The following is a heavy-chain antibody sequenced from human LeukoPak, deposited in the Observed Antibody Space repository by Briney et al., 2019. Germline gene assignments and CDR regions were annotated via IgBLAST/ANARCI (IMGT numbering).Heavy chain of an antibody. D-gene: IGHD2-2*01. CDR3: AREDPQTRVPEGMDV. CDR2: VYYSGTT. V-gene: IGHV4-59*01. CDR1: GGSISYYY. J-gene: IGHJ6*02. Sequence: SETLSLTCTVSGGSISYYYWSWIRQSPGRGLEWIGYVYYSGTTNYNPSLKSRVTISVDTSKNQFSLQLRSVTAADTAVYYCAREDPQTRVPEGMDVWGQGTTVTVSS.